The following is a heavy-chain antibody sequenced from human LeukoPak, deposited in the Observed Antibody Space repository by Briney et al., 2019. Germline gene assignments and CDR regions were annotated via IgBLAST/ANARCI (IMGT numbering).Heavy chain of an antibody. CDR2: IYNSEST. Sequence: SETLSLTCTVSGGSISSGGYYWSWIRQHPGKGLEWIGYIYNSESTYYNPSLKSRVAISVDTSKNQFSLKLSSVTAADTAVYYCARERRMGQLRWLQNWFDPWGQGTLVTVSS. CDR3: ARERRMGQLRWLQNWFDP. D-gene: IGHD4-23*01. CDR1: GGSISSGGYY. J-gene: IGHJ5*02. V-gene: IGHV4-31*03.